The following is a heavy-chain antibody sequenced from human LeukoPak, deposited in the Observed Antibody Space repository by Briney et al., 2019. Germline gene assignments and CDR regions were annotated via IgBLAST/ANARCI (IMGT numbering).Heavy chain of an antibody. CDR1: GFTFEDYA. V-gene: IGHV3-43D*04. Sequence: PGGSLRLSXAASGFTFEDYAMHWVRQAPGKGLEWVSLISWDGGSTYYADSVKGRFTISRDNSKNSLYLQMNSLRAEDTALYYCAKGDDPPHGAFDIWGQGTMVTVSS. J-gene: IGHJ3*02. CDR2: ISWDGGST. CDR3: AKGDDPPHGAFDI. D-gene: IGHD3-3*01.